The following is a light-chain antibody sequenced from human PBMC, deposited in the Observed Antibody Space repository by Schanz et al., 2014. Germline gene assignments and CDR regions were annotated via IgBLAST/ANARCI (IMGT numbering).Light chain of an antibody. V-gene: IGKV3-20*01. CDR1: QTVSSSY. Sequence: EIVLTQSPGTLSLSPGERATLSCRASQTVSSSYLAWYQQKPGQAPRLLIYGASSRASGIPDRFSGSGSGTDFTLTISSLQSEDFAVYYCQQYDSWPVTFGGGTTVDVK. CDR2: GAS. CDR3: QQYDSWPVT. J-gene: IGKJ4*01.